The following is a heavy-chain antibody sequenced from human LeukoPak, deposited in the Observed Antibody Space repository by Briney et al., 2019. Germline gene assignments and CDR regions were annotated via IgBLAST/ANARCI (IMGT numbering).Heavy chain of an antibody. D-gene: IGHD1-26*01. CDR3: ATSGSYDNWFDP. Sequence: GGSLRRSCAASGFSFNSYAMSWVRQAPGKGLEWVSTISTGGGTTYYADSVKDRFTISRDNSENTLYLQMNSLRAEDTAVYYCATSGSYDNWFDPWGQGTLVTVSS. V-gene: IGHV3-23*01. CDR2: ISTGGGTT. CDR1: GFSFNSYA. J-gene: IGHJ5*02.